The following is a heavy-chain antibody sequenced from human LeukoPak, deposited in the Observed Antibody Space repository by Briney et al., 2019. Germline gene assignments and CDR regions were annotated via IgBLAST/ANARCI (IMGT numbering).Heavy chain of an antibody. CDR3: AKKSVVLVAPAALDY. D-gene: IGHD2-2*01. J-gene: IGHJ4*02. CDR2: ISYDGNIK. Sequence: PGRSLRLSCAASGFTFSTYGMHWVRQAPGKGLEWLAIISYDGNIKYYADSVKGRFTISRDNSKSTLYLQMDSLKPEDTAVYYCAKKSVVLVAPAALDYWGQGTLVTVSS. CDR1: GFTFSTYG. V-gene: IGHV3-30*18.